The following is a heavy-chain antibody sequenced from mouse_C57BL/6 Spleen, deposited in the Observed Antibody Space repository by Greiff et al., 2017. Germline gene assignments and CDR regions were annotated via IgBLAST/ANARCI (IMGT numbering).Heavy chain of an antibody. CDR2: IDPSDSET. J-gene: IGHJ4*01. CDR1: GYTFTSYW. V-gene: IGHV1-52*01. Sequence: QVQLQQPGAELVRPGSSVKLSCKASGYTFTSYWMHWVKQRPIQGLEWIGNIDPSDSETHYNQKFKDKATLTVDKSASTAYMQLSSLTSEDSAVYYCARSYYYGSRVYAMDYWGQGTSVTVSS. D-gene: IGHD1-1*01. CDR3: ARSYYYGSRVYAMDY.